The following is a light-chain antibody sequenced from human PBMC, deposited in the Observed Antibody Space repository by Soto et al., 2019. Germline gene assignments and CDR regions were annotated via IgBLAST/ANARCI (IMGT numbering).Light chain of an antibody. CDR3: QQRSVRPWT. J-gene: IGKJ1*01. CDR1: QSLNTF. CDR2: GAS. V-gene: IGKV3-11*01. Sequence: EIVFTQFPAPLSFSPGEKATLSCRASQSLNTFLAWYQQKPGLPPRLLIYGASNRATGIPARFSGSESGTDFTLTISSLEPEDFAVYYCQQRSVRPWTFGQGTKVDIK.